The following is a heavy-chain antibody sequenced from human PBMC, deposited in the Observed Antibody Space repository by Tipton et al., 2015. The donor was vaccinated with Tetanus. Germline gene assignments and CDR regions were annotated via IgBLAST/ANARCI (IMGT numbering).Heavy chain of an antibody. CDR3: ARIGWLQQNKPAFDI. Sequence: LSLTCTVSGGSISSYYWTWIRQPPGRGLEWIGYVHYSGSTNYSPSLRSRVTLSVDTSKNQFSLKLSSVTAADTAVYYCARIGWLQQNKPAFDIWGQRTVVTVSS. CDR2: VHYSGST. V-gene: IGHV4-59*01. J-gene: IGHJ3*02. CDR1: GGSISSYY. D-gene: IGHD6-19*01.